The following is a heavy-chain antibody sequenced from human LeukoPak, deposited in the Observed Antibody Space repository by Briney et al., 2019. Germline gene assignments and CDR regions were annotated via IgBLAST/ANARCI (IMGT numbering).Heavy chain of an antibody. CDR1: GYTFTCYY. V-gene: IGHV1-2*02. Sequence: GASVKVSCKASGYTFTCYYMHWVRQAPGQGLEWMGWINPNSGGTNYAQKFQGRVTMTRDTSISTAYMELSRLRSDDTAVYYCARSCMSSTSCYDNYYYYMDVWGKGTTVTISS. D-gene: IGHD2-2*01. CDR3: ARSCMSSTSCYDNYYYYMDV. CDR2: INPNSGGT. J-gene: IGHJ6*03.